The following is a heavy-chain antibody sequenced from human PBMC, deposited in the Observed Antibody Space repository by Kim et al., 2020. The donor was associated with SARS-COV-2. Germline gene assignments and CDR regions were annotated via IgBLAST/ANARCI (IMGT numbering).Heavy chain of an antibody. CDR3: AKDGAYDFGFRVLSSYGMDV. CDR1: GFTFSSYG. D-gene: IGHD3-3*01. Sequence: GGSLRLSCEASGFTFSSYGMHWVRQAPGKGLEWVAVISYDGSNKYYADSVKGRFTISRDNSKNTLYLQMNSLRAEDTAVYYCAKDGAYDFGFRVLSSYGMDVWGQGTTVTVSS. CDR2: ISYDGSNK. J-gene: IGHJ6*02. V-gene: IGHV3-30*18.